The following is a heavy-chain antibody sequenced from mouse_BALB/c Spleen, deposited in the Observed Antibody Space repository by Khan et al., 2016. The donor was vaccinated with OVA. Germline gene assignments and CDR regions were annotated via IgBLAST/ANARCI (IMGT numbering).Heavy chain of an antibody. V-gene: IGHV1-54*01. CDR1: GYAFTYYL. CDR2: INPGSGGT. Sequence: QVQLQQSGAELVRPGTSVKVSCKASGYAFTYYLIECIKQRPGQGLEWIGVINPGSGGTNYNEKFKGKATLTADKSSSTAYMQLSSLTSDDSAVYFCVRSDYENFDVWGAGTTVTVSS. CDR3: VRSDYENFDV. D-gene: IGHD2-4*01. J-gene: IGHJ1*01.